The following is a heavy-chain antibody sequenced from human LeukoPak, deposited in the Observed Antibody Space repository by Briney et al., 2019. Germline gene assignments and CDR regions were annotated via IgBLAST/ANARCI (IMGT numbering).Heavy chain of an antibody. D-gene: IGHD3-16*02. V-gene: IGHV3-23*01. CDR3: ARLHVEGYTIDY. CDR2: ISGSGGST. CDR1: GFTFSSYW. Sequence: GGSLRLSCAASGFTFSSYWMSWVRQAPGEGLEWVSAISGSGGSTYYADSVKGRFTLSRDNNSKNTLYLQMNSLRAEDTAVYYCARLHVEGYTIDYWGQGTLVTVSS. J-gene: IGHJ4*02.